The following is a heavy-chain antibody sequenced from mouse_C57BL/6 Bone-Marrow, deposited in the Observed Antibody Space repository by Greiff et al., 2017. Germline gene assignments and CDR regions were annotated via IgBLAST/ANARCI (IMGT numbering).Heavy chain of an antibody. Sequence: QVQLQQPGAELVKPGASVKLSCKASGYTFTSYWMHWVKQRPGQGLEWIGMIHPNSGSTNYNEKFKSKATLTVDKSSSTAYMQLRSLTSEDSAVYYCARSKRRIEPFAYWGQGTLVTVSA. CDR2: IHPNSGST. CDR3: ARSKRRIEPFAY. J-gene: IGHJ3*01. V-gene: IGHV1-64*01. CDR1: GYTFTSYW.